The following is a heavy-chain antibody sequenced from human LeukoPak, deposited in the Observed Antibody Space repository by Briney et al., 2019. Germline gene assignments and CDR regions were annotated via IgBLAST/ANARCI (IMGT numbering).Heavy chain of an antibody. CDR2: ISSNGRGT. V-gene: IGHV3-64*01. CDR3: TRWSASYYS. CDR1: GFSFSPDA. J-gene: IGHJ5*02. Sequence: GGSLRLSCAASGFSFSPDAMHWVRQAPGKGLEWVSAISSNGRGTYYANSMKGRFTISRDNSKNMVYLQMASLRGEDMAVYYCTRWSASYYSWRQGTLVTVSS. D-gene: IGHD1-26*01.